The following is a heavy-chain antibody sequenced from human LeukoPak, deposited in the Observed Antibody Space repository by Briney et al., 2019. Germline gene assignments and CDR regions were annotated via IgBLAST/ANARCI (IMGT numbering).Heavy chain of an antibody. Sequence: PGGSLRLSCAASGFTFSSYAMSWVRQAPGKGLEWVSAISGSGGSTYYADSVKGRFTISRDNSRNTLYLQMNSLRAEDTTVYYCATHLTSGYFDYWGQGTLVTVSS. D-gene: IGHD3-9*01. CDR3: ATHLTSGYFDY. CDR2: ISGSGGST. J-gene: IGHJ4*02. CDR1: GFTFSSYA. V-gene: IGHV3-23*01.